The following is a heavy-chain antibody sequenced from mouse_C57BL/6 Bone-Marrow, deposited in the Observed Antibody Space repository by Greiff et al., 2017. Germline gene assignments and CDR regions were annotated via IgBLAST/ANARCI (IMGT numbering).Heavy chain of an antibody. CDR3: ARYTPDGYYPY. CDR1: GFTFTDYY. J-gene: IGHJ2*01. V-gene: IGHV7-3*01. D-gene: IGHD2-3*01. CDR2: IRNKANGYTT. Sequence: EVHLVESGGGLVQPGGSLSLSCAASGFTFTDYYMSWVRQPPGKALEWLGFIRNKANGYTTENSASVKGRFTISRDNSQSILYLQMNALRAEDSATYYCARYTPDGYYPYWGQGTTLAVSS.